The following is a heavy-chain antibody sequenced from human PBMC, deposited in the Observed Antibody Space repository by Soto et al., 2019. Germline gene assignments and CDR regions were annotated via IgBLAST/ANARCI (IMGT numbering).Heavy chain of an antibody. CDR3: ARERGSGWTFDY. Sequence: EVQLVESGGDLVQPGGSLRLSCAASGFTFSTYSMNWVRQAPGKGLEWVSSISSSSTIYYADSVKGRFTISRDNVQNSWYLQLHSLRAEDTAVYYCARERGSGWTFDYWGQGTLVTVSS. D-gene: IGHD6-19*01. V-gene: IGHV3-48*01. CDR2: ISSSSTI. J-gene: IGHJ4*02. CDR1: GFTFSTYS.